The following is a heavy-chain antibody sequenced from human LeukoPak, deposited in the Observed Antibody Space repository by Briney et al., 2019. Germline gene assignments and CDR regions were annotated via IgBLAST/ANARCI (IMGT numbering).Heavy chain of an antibody. J-gene: IGHJ6*03. Sequence: PSETLSLTCTVSGGSISSYYWSWIRQPAGKGLEWIGRIYTSGSTNYNPSLKSRVTMSVDTSKNQFSLKLSSVTAADTAVYYCAGDSYNWNDKYYYYMDVWGKGTTVTISS. D-gene: IGHD1-20*01. V-gene: IGHV4-4*07. CDR1: GGSISSYY. CDR2: IYTSGST. CDR3: AGDSYNWNDKYYYYMDV.